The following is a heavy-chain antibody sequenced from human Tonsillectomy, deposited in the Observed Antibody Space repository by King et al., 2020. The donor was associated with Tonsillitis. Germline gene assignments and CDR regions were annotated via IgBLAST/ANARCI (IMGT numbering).Heavy chain of an antibody. CDR1: GYTFTSYD. Sequence: VQLVESGAEVKKPGASVKVSCKASGYTFTSYDINWVRQATGQGLEWMGWMNPNSGNTGYAQKFQGRVTMTRNTSISTAYMELSSLRSEDTAVYYCAREPADSSGYSARGMDVWGQGTTVTVSS. J-gene: IGHJ6*02. V-gene: IGHV1-8*02. D-gene: IGHD3-22*01. CDR2: MNPNSGNT. CDR3: AREPADSSGYSARGMDV.